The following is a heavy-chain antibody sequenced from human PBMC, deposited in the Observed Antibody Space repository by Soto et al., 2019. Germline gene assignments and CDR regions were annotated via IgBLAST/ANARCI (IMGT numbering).Heavy chain of an antibody. Sequence: QLQLQESGPGLVKPSETLSLTCTVSGDSISSNNYNWGWIRQPPGKGLEWIGSFFYGGSTYYSPSLKSRLTISVDTSKNQFSLQLNSVTAADTAVYYCARRIRSSSSGFDYWGQGTLVTVSS. V-gene: IGHV4-39*01. J-gene: IGHJ4*02. CDR3: ARRIRSSSSGFDY. CDR1: GDSISSNNYN. CDR2: FFYGGST. D-gene: IGHD6-6*01.